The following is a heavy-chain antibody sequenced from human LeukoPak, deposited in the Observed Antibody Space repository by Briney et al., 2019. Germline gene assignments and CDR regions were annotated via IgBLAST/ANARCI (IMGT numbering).Heavy chain of an antibody. D-gene: IGHD6-6*01. Sequence: GGSLRLSCAASGFTVSNNYMSWVRQAPGKGLEWVSVIYSGGSTYYADSVKGRFAISRDTSKNTLSLQMNSLRAEDTAVYYCASLSLGHYWGQGTLVTVSS. CDR3: ASLSLGHY. CDR1: GFTVSNNY. CDR2: IYSGGST. J-gene: IGHJ4*02. V-gene: IGHV3-53*01.